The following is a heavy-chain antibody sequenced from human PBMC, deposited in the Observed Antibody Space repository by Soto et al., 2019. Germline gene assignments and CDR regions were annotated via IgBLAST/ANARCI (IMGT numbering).Heavy chain of an antibody. CDR3: AREGGWGCSGGSCYPRGYYYYRMDV. CDR2: IIPIFGTA. J-gene: IGHJ6*02. V-gene: IGHV1-69*13. D-gene: IGHD2-15*01. CDR1: GGTFSSYA. Sequence: ASVKVSCKASGGTFSSYAISWVRQAPGQGLEWMGGIIPIFGTANYAQKFQGRVTITADESTSTAYMELSSLRSEDTAVYYCAREGGWGCSGGSCYPRGYYYYRMDVWGQGTTVTVSS.